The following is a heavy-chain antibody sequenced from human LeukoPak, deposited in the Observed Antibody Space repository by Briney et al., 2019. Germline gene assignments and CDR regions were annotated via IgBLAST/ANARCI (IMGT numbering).Heavy chain of an antibody. Sequence: PGGSPRLSCADSGVTFYNAWISWGRQAPGKGLEWGGGINYKTNGGTADYAAPVKDRFTISRDDSKNTLYLQMNSLKTEDTAVCYCARPIYDFWSGYYRDAFDIWGQGTMVTVSS. CDR2: INYKTNGGTA. CDR1: GVTFYNAW. V-gene: IGHV3-15*01. CDR3: ARPIYDFWSGYYRDAFDI. D-gene: IGHD3-3*01. J-gene: IGHJ3*02.